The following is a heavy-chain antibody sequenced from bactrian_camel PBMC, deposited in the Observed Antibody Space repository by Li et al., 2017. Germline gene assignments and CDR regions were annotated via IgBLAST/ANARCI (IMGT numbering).Heavy chain of an antibody. Sequence: VQLVESGGGLVQPGGSLRLSCAASGFAFGNYAMTWVRQAPGQGLEWVSSINGNGRATYYSASVKGRFTCSRDNAKNTLYLQLNSLQTQDTAMYYCVKEPSTGQWFVGYDYWGQGTQVTVS. CDR1: GFAFGNYA. D-gene: IGHD2*01. J-gene: IGHJ4*01. CDR2: INGNGRAT. CDR3: VKEPSTGQWFVGYDY. V-gene: IGHV3S36*01.